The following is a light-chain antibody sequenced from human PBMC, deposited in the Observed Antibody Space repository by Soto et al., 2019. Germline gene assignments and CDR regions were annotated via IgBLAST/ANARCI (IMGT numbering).Light chain of an antibody. V-gene: IGKV3-15*01. CDR1: QSVNSN. CDR3: QQYNNWPT. CDR2: GAS. Sequence: EIVMTQSPATLSVSPGERATLSCRASQSVNSNLAWYQQKPGQAPRLLIYGASTRATGIPARFSGSGSGTEFTLSISSLQSEAFAVYHCQQYNNWPTFGPGTKVDI. J-gene: IGKJ3*01.